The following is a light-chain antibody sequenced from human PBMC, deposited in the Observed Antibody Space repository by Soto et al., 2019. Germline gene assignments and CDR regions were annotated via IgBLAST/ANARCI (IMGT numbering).Light chain of an antibody. Sequence: QSVLTQPASVSGSPGQSITISCTGTSSDIGTYNFVSWYQQFPGKAPNLMIYEVSYRPSGVSNRFSGSKSGNTASLTISGLQAEDEAEYYCSSYTGTTTLYVFGTGTKLTVL. CDR1: SSDIGTYNF. CDR2: EVS. J-gene: IGLJ1*01. V-gene: IGLV2-14*01. CDR3: SSYTGTTTLYV.